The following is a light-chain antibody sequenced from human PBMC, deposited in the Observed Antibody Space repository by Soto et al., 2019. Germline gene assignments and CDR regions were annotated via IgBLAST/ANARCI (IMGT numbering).Light chain of an antibody. CDR3: ETWDSNTWV. CDR2: LEGSGSY. CDR1: SGHSSQI. Sequence: QPVLTQSSSASASLGSSVQLTCTLSSGHSSQIIAWHQQQPGKAPRYLMKLEGSGSYNKGSGVPDRFSGSSSGADRYLTISNLQFEDEADYYCETWDSNTWVFGGGTKLTVL. V-gene: IGLV4-60*02. J-gene: IGLJ3*02.